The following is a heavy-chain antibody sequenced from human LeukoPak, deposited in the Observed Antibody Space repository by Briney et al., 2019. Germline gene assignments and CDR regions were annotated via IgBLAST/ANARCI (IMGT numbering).Heavy chain of an antibody. D-gene: IGHD2-2*01. CDR2: IYSGGST. CDR1: GSTVSSNY. CDR3: ARGPSSDLVVIGY. V-gene: IGHV3-66*01. Sequence: GGSLRLSCAASGSTVSSNYMSWVRQAPGKGLEWVSVIYSGGSTYYADSVKGRFTISRDNSKNTVHLQMNSLRAGDTAVYYCARGPSSDLVVIGYWGQGTLVTVSS. J-gene: IGHJ4*02.